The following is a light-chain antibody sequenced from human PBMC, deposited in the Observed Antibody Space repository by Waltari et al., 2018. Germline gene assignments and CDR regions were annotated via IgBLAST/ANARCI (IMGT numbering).Light chain of an antibody. Sequence: QSALTQPASVSGSPGQSITISCTGTNSDIGSYNLVSWYQQQPGRAPKLIIFEVSKRTSGVSNRFSGSRSHTTASLTISGLQAEDEADYYCCSYTGAGTLFGGGTKLTVL. CDR1: NSDIGSYNL. J-gene: IGLJ3*02. V-gene: IGLV2-23*02. CDR2: EVS. CDR3: CSYTGAGTL.